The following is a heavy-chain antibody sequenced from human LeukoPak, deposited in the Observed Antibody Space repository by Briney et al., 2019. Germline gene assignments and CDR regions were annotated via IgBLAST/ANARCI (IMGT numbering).Heavy chain of an antibody. Sequence: KPSETLSLTCAVYGGSFSDYYWSWIRQPPGKGLEWIGEINHSGSSSYNPSLKSRVTISVDTSKNQFSLKLSSVTAADTAVYYCARDEYSSSYWFDPWGQGTLVTVSS. J-gene: IGHJ5*02. CDR1: GGSFSDYY. D-gene: IGHD6-6*01. CDR2: INHSGSS. V-gene: IGHV4-34*01. CDR3: ARDEYSSSYWFDP.